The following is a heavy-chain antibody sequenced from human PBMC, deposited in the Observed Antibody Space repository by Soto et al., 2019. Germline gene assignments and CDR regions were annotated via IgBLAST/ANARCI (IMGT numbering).Heavy chain of an antibody. V-gene: IGHV3-23*01. D-gene: IGHD1-26*01. CDR2: ISGSGGST. CDR3: ARRGSGSYYDY. J-gene: IGHJ4*02. Sequence: EVQLLESGGGLVQPGGSLRLSCAASGFTFSSYAMRWVRQAPVKGLAWVSAISGSGGSTYYADSVKGRFTISSDNAKNTLYLQMNCVRDEDTAVYYCARRGSGSYYDYWGQGTLGTVSS. CDR1: GFTFSSYA.